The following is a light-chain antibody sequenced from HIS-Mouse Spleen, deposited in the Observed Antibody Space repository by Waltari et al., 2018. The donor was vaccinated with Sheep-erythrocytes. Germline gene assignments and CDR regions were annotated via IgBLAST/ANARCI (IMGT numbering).Light chain of an antibody. CDR2: EVS. J-gene: IGLJ3*02. Sequence: QSALTQPPSPPGSPVQSVTISCTGTSSYVGGYNYVSWYQQHPGKAPKLMIYEVSQRPSGVPDRFSGSKSGNTASLTVSGLQAEDEADYYCSSYAGSNNWVFGGGTKLTVL. CDR1: SSYVGGYNY. CDR3: SSYAGSNNWV. V-gene: IGLV2-8*01.